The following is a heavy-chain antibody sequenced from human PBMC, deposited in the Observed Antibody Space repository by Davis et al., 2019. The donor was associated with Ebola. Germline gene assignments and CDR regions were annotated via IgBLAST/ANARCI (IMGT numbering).Heavy chain of an antibody. D-gene: IGHD4-11*01. CDR1: GGSFSDYY. Sequence: GSLRLSCAVYGGSFSDYYWTWIRQPPGKGLEWIGEIDHGGSTNYNPSLKSRVSLSIHTSENQFSLKLTSVTAADTAVYYCARQTTVPSDYFDYWGQGTLVTVSS. CDR3: ARQTTVPSDYFDY. CDR2: IDHGGST. V-gene: IGHV4-34*01. J-gene: IGHJ4*02.